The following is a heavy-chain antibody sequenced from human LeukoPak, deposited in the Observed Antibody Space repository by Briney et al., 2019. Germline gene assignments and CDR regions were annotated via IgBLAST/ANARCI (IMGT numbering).Heavy chain of an antibody. Sequence: GASVKVSCMASGSTFTTYYIHWVRQAPGQGLGWMGMINPTRGSASHARKFQDRVTMTRDTSTSTVYMELSGLTSEDAAVYYCARGSHNVAWHLGGYWGQGTLVTVSS. CDR1: GSTFTTYY. D-gene: IGHD3-22*01. V-gene: IGHV1-46*01. CDR2: INPTRGSA. J-gene: IGHJ4*02. CDR3: ARGSHNVAWHLGGY.